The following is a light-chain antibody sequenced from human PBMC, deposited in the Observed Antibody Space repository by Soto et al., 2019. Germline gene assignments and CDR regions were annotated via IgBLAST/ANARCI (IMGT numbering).Light chain of an antibody. CDR2: EVS. CDR1: SSDVGGYNY. Sequence: QSVLTQPPSASGSPGQSVTISCTGTSSDVGGYNYVSWYQQHPGKAPKLMIYEVSKRPSGVPDRFSGSKSGNTVSLTVSGLQSEYESDYYCSSYAYSNVVFGGGTKLTVL. CDR3: SSYAYSNVV. V-gene: IGLV2-8*01. J-gene: IGLJ2*01.